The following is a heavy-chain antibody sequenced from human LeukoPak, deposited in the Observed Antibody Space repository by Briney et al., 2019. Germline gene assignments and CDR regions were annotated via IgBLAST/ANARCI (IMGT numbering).Heavy chain of an antibody. CDR3: AKDLIWFCSSTSCYEGPGRYYGMDV. Sequence: PGGSLRLSCAASGFTFSSYGMHWVRQAPGKGLEWVAVISYDGSNKYYADSVKGRFTISRDNSKNTLCLQMNSLRAEDTAVYYCAKDLIWFCSSTSCYEGPGRYYGMDVWGQGTTVTVSS. J-gene: IGHJ6*02. D-gene: IGHD2-2*01. V-gene: IGHV3-30*18. CDR1: GFTFSSYG. CDR2: ISYDGSNK.